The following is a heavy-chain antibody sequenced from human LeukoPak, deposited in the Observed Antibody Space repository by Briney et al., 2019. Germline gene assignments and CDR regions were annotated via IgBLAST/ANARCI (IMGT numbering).Heavy chain of an antibody. CDR2: IYHSGST. V-gene: IGHV4-34*01. Sequence: SETLSLTCAVYGGSFSGYYWSWIRQPPGKGLEWIGEIYHSGSTNYNPSLKSRVTISVDKSKNQFSLKLSSVTAADTAVYYCARVDYDILTGYYYYMDVWGKGTTVTVSS. CDR3: ARVDYDILTGYYYYMDV. J-gene: IGHJ6*03. CDR1: GGSFSGYY. D-gene: IGHD3-9*01.